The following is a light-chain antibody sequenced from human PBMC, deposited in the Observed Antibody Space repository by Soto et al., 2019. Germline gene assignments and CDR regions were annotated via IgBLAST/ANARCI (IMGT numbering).Light chain of an antibody. CDR1: SSNIGSNT. V-gene: IGLV1-44*01. CDR3: AAWDVSLNGYV. CDR2: SNN. J-gene: IGLJ1*01. Sequence: QSVLTQPPSASGTPGQRVTISCSGSSSNIGSNTVNWYQQLPGTAPTLLIYSNNQRPSGVPDRFSGSKSGTSASLAISGLQSEDEADYYCAAWDVSLNGYVFGTGTKATVL.